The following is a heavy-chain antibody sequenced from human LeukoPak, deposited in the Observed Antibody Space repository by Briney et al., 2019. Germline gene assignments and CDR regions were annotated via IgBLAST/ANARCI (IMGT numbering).Heavy chain of an antibody. CDR2: IYNSRST. V-gene: IGHV4-59*08. D-gene: IGHD1/OR15-1a*01. J-gene: IGHJ3*02. CDR1: GGSISSYY. CDR3: ARRNIFTEGEAFDI. Sequence: PSETLSLTCTVSGGSISSYYWTWIRQPPGKGREWIGYIYNSRSTKYNPSLRSRVTISVDTSKKQFSLMLNSVTGADTAVYYCARRNIFTEGEAFDIWGQGTMVTVSS.